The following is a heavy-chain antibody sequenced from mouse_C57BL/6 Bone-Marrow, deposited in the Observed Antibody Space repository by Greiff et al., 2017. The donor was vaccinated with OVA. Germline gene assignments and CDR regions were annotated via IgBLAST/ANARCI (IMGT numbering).Heavy chain of an antibody. CDR3: ARGAYYSNDY. V-gene: IGHV1-59*01. J-gene: IGHJ2*01. D-gene: IGHD2-5*01. CDR2: IDPSDSYT. Sequence: QVQLQQPGAELVRPGTSVKLSCKASGYTFTSYWMHWVKQRPGQGLEWIGVIDPSDSYTNYNQKFKGKATLTVDTSSSTAYMQLSSLTSEDSAVYYCARGAYYSNDYWGQGTTLTVSS. CDR1: GYTFTSYW.